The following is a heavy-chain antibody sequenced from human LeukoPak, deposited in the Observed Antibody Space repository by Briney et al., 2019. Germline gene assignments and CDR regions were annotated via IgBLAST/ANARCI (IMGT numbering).Heavy chain of an antibody. D-gene: IGHD3-10*01. J-gene: IGHJ6*03. CDR2: IKQDGSEK. CDR1: GFTFSSYW. Sequence: GGSLRLSCAASGFTFSSYWMSWVRQAPGKGLEWVANIKQDGSEKYYVDSVKGRFTISRDNAKNSLYLQVNSLRAEDTAVYYCARVAMVRGVVYYYYYYMDVWGKGTTVTISS. V-gene: IGHV3-7*01. CDR3: ARVAMVRGVVYYYYYYMDV.